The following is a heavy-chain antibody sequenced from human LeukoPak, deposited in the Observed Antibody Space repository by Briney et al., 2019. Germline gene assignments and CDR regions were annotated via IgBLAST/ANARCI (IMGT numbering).Heavy chain of an antibody. J-gene: IGHJ3*02. CDR3: ARDYDILTGPFDI. D-gene: IGHD3-9*01. CDR2: ISSSSSYI. Sequence: GGSLRLSCAASGFTFSDYSMNWVRQAPGKGLEWVSSISSSSSYIYYADSVKGRFTISRDNAKNSLYLQMNSLRAEDTAVYYCARDYDILTGPFDIWGQGTMVTVSS. CDR1: GFTFSDYS. V-gene: IGHV3-21*01.